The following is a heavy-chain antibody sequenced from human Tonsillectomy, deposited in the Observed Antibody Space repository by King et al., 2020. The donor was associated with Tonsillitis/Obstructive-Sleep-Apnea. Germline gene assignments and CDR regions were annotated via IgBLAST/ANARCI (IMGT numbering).Heavy chain of an antibody. J-gene: IGHJ4*02. D-gene: IGHD6-19*01. CDR1: GYTFTGYY. CDR3: AGESGWYVGPDY. V-gene: IGHV1-2*06. Sequence: VQLVESGAEVKKPGASVKVSCKASGYTFTGYYMYWVRQAPGQGLEWMGRINPNSGGTNYAQKFQGRVTMTRDTSIRTAYMVLSRLGSDDPAVYYCAGESGWYVGPDYWGQGTLVTVSS. CDR2: INPNSGGT.